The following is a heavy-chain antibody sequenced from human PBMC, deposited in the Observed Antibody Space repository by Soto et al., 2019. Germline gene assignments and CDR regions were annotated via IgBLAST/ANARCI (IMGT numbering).Heavy chain of an antibody. D-gene: IGHD3-22*01. CDR1: GYTFTSYT. J-gene: IGHJ3*02. V-gene: IGHV1-18*04. Sequence: ASVKVSCKASGYTFTSYTISWVRQAPGQGLEWMGWISAYNGNTNYAQKLQGRVTMTTDTSTSTAYMELRSLRSDDTAVYYCARGYYDSSGYYYLVSPDGAFDIWGQGTMVTVSS. CDR3: ARGYYDSSGYYYLVSPDGAFDI. CDR2: ISAYNGNT.